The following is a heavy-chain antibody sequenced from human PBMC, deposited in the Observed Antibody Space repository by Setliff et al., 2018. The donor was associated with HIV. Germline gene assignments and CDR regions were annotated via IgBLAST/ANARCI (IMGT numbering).Heavy chain of an antibody. V-gene: IGHV1-3*01. D-gene: IGHD3-10*01. Sequence: GASVKVSCKASGYTFTFYAIHWVRQAPGQRLEWMGWINAGNGNTRYSQKFQGRVTVARDTSASTAYVELSSLRSEDTAVYYCARDQNYGSGSYYTNNAFDIWDQGTMVTVSS. CDR1: GYTFTFYA. CDR3: ARDQNYGSGSYYTNNAFDI. J-gene: IGHJ3*02. CDR2: INAGNGNT.